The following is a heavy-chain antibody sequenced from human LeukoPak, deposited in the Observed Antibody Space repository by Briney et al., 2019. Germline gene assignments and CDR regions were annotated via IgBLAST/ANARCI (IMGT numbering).Heavy chain of an antibody. D-gene: IGHD2/OR15-2a*01. CDR2: INSDGSST. CDR1: GFALSTYW. CDR3: ASSPDHQGQVLLYFDY. V-gene: IGHV3-74*01. Sequence: GGSLRLSCAASGFALSTYWMHWVRQAAGKGLVWVSRINSDGSSTRYADSVKGRFTSSRDNALDSLYLQMGSLSAEDTAVYYCASSPDHQGQVLLYFDYWGQGALVSVSS. J-gene: IGHJ4*02.